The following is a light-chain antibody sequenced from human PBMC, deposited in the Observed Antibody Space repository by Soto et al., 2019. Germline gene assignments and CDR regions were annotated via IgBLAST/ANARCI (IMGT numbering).Light chain of an antibody. CDR3: QSYDSSLSRYV. V-gene: IGLV1-40*01. Sequence: QSVLTQPPSVSGAPGQRVTMSCTGGSSNFGAGYDVHWYQQLPGTAPKLLIHTNTNRPSGVPDRFSGSKSDTSASLAITGLQAEDEADYYCQSYDSSLSRYVFGTGTKVTVL. CDR1: SSNFGAGYD. J-gene: IGLJ1*01. CDR2: TNT.